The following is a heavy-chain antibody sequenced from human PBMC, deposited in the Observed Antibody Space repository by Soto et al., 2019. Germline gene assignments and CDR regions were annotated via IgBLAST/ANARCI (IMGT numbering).Heavy chain of an antibody. CDR3: ARVGRRNYYDSICYYKRANDAYAL. J-gene: IGHJ3*01. Sequence: PSQTLSRTGAISGDSVSSDSAAWNWIRQSPSRGLEWLGRTYYRSKWYNDYAVSVKSRITINPDTSKNQFSLQLNSVTPEDTAVYYCARVGRRNYYDSICYYKRANDAYALWAQGTMV. CDR1: GDSVSSDSAA. V-gene: IGHV6-1*01. CDR2: TYYRSKWYN. D-gene: IGHD3-22*01.